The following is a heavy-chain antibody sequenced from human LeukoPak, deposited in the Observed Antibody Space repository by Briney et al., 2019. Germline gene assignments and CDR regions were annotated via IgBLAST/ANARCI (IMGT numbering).Heavy chain of an antibody. CDR3: ARDLSRYGSGTFDY. Sequence: GGSLRLSCVASGFTFSSYEMNWVRQAPGKGLEWVSYISSSGSSIYYADSVKGRFTISRDNAKNSLYLQMNSLRAEDTAVYYCARDLSRYGSGTFDYWGQGTLVTVSS. V-gene: IGHV3-48*03. CDR2: ISSSGSSI. D-gene: IGHD3-10*01. CDR1: GFTFSSYE. J-gene: IGHJ4*02.